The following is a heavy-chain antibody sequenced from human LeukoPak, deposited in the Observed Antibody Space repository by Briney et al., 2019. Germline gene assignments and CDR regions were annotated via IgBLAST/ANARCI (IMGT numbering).Heavy chain of an antibody. V-gene: IGHV4-39*01. J-gene: IGHJ5*02. D-gene: IGHD2-15*01. Sequence: PSETLSLTCTVSGGSISSSDYYWGWIRQPPGKGLEWIGSIYYGGSTYYNPSLKSRVTISVDTSMNQFSLKLSFVTTADTAVYYCARALRYCSGGSCTRGYNWFDPWGQGTLVTVPS. CDR2: IYYGGST. CDR3: ARALRYCSGGSCTRGYNWFDP. CDR1: GGSISSSDYY.